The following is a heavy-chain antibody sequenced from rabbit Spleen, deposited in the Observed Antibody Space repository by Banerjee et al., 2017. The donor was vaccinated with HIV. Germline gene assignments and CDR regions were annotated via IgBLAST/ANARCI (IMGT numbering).Heavy chain of an antibody. J-gene: IGHJ4*01. Sequence: EESGGDLVKPEGSLTLTCTASGLSFSSSYWICWVRQAPGKGLEWIACIEGGGSAFTYFASWAKGRFTISKPSSTTVTLQMTSLTAADTATYFCARDSGSNPYIDVYFNLWGPGTLVTVS. CDR1: GLSFSSSYW. CDR2: IEGGGSAFT. V-gene: IGHV1S45*01. D-gene: IGHD4-2*01. CDR3: ARDSGSNPYIDVYFNL.